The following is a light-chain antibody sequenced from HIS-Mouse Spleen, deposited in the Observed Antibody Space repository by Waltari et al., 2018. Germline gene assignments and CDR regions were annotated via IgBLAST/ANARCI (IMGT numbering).Light chain of an antibody. V-gene: IGLV2-14*03. CDR3: SSYTSSSTYV. J-gene: IGLJ1*01. CDR2: DVS. CDR1: SSAVGGLNY. Sequence: QSALTQPASVSGSPGQSITISCPGTSSAVGGLNYVSWYQQHPGKTPKLMIYDVSNRPSGVSNRFSGSKSGNTASLTISGLQAEDEADYYCSSYTSSSTYVFGTGTKVTVL.